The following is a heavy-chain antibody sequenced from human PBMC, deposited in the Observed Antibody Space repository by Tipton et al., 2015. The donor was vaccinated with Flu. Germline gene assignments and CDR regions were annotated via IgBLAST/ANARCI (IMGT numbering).Heavy chain of an antibody. V-gene: IGHV4-59*01. CDR1: GGSISSYY. J-gene: IGHJ6*02. Sequence: TLSLTCTVSGGSISSYYWSWIRQPPGKGLEWIGYIYYSGSTNYNPSLKSRVTISVDTSKNQFSLKLSSVTAADTAVYYCARVGPPGSGSYYSPSLYGMDVWGQGSTVTVSS. D-gene: IGHD3-10*01. CDR2: IYYSGST. CDR3: ARVGPPGSGSYYSPSLYGMDV.